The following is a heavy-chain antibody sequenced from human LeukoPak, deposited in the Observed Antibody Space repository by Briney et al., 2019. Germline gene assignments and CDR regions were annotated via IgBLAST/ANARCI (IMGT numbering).Heavy chain of an antibody. CDR3: AKTTTGYSSGRYPGWPVDY. V-gene: IGHV3-23*01. Sequence: GGSLRLSCAASGFTFSSYWMHWVRQAPGKGLEWVSGIFGSGGSAHYADSVKGRFTIFRDNSKNTVYLQMNSLRAEDTAVYYCAKTTTGYSSGRYPGWPVDYWGQGTLVTVSS. D-gene: IGHD6-19*01. CDR1: GFTFSSYW. CDR2: IFGSGGSA. J-gene: IGHJ4*02.